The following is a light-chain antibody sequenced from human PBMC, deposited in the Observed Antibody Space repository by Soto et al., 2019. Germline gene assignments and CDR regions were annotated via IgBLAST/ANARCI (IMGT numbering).Light chain of an antibody. CDR1: QSVSSN. V-gene: IGKV3-15*01. J-gene: IGKJ1*01. CDR3: QQYNNWPQT. CDR2: GAS. Sequence: EIVMTQSPATLSVSPGERATLSCRASQSVSSNLAWYQQKPGQAPRRLIYGASTRATGIPARFSGSGSGTEFTLTISSLQSEDFAVYYCQQYNNWPQTFGPGTKVEIK.